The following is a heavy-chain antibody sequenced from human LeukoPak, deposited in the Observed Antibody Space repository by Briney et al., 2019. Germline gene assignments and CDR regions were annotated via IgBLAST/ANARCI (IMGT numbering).Heavy chain of an antibody. J-gene: IGHJ5*02. D-gene: IGHD1-20*01. CDR3: ARGPPVITGTNCWFDP. Sequence: SETLSLTCAVYGGSFSGYYWSWIRQPPGKGLEWIGEINHSGSTNYNPSLKGRVTISVDTSKNQFSLKLGSVTAADTAVYYCARGPPVITGTNCWFDPWGQGTLVTVSS. CDR2: INHSGST. CDR1: GGSFSGYY. V-gene: IGHV4-34*01.